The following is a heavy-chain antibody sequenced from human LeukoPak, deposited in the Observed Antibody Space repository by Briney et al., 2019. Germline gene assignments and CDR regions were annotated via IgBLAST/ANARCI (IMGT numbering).Heavy chain of an antibody. Sequence: GGSLRLSCAASGFTFSSYGMHWVRQAPGKGLEWVAVIWYDGSNKYYADSVKGGFTISRDNAKNTLYLQMSSLRAEDTAVYYCATGNYYDSRGYYMFGHWGQGTLVTVSS. CDR1: GFTFSSYG. CDR3: ATGNYYDSRGYYMFGH. J-gene: IGHJ4*02. D-gene: IGHD3-22*01. CDR2: IWYDGSNK. V-gene: IGHV3-33*01.